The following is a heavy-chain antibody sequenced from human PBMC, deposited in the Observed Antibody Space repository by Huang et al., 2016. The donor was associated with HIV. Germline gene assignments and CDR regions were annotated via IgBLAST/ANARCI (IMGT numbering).Heavy chain of an antibody. D-gene: IGHD4-17*01. Sequence: QVQLVESGGGVVQSGRSLRLSCAASGFTFRSHAIHWVRRTTGKGMEWVGGIAHDGRTEQWADSVQARFSIARDNSKSTVSLQMNSLRSEDTGVYYCGRDTAASTETTSHYYYFMDVWGRGTAVSVSS. V-gene: IGHV3-30*04. J-gene: IGHJ6*03. CDR2: IAHDGRTE. CDR1: GFTFRSHA. CDR3: GRDTAASTETTSHYYYFMDV.